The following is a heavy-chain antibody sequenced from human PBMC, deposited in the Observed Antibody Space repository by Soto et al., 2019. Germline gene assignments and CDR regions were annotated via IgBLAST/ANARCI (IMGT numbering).Heavy chain of an antibody. CDR1: GFTFSSYD. V-gene: IGHV3-13*01. CDR3: ARAHSSGFDY. J-gene: IGHJ4*02. Sequence: GGSLRLPCAASGFTFSSYDMHWVRQAKGKGLEWVSAIGTAGDTYYPGSVKGRFTISRENAKNSLYLQMNSLSAVDTAVYYCARAHSSGFDYWGQGTLVTVSS. D-gene: IGHD6-19*01. CDR2: IGTAGDT.